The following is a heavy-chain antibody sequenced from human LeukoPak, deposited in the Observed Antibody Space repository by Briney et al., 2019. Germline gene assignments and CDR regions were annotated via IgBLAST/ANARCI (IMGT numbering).Heavy chain of an antibody. CDR3: AREGREFGPHKLAGFDY. D-gene: IGHD3-10*01. CDR1: GYTFTSYG. CDR2: INPNSGAT. Sequence: GASVKVSCKASGYTFTSYGISWVRQAPGQGLEWMGWINPNSGATNYVQEFQGRVTMTRDTSISTAYMELSGLRSDDTAILYCAREGREFGPHKLAGFDYWGQGTLVTVSS. V-gene: IGHV1-2*02. J-gene: IGHJ4*02.